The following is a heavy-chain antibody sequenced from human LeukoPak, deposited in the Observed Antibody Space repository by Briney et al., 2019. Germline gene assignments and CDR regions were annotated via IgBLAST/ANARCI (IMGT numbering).Heavy chain of an antibody. Sequence: ASVKVSCKASGYTFTSYYMHWVRQAPGQGLEWMGWINPNSGGTNYAQKFQGRVTMTRDTSISTAYMGLSRLRSDDTAVYYRASGGPTVVTPGYCDYWGQGTLVTVSS. CDR2: INPNSGGT. D-gene: IGHD4-23*01. J-gene: IGHJ4*02. V-gene: IGHV1-2*02. CDR3: ASGGPTVVTPGYCDY. CDR1: GYTFTSYY.